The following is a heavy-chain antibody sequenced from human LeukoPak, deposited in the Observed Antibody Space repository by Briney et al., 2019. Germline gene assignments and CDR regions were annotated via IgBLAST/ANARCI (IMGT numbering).Heavy chain of an antibody. J-gene: IGHJ4*02. CDR1: GFTFSSYS. Sequence: PGGSLILSCAASGFTFSSYSMNWVRQAPGKGLEWVSSISSSSSYIYYADSVKGRLTISRDNAKNSLYLQMNSLRAEDTAVYYCARDRSHYFSSTWVHFDYWGQGTLVTVSS. D-gene: IGHD6-13*01. CDR2: ISSSSSYI. CDR3: ARDRSHYFSSTWVHFDY. V-gene: IGHV3-21*01.